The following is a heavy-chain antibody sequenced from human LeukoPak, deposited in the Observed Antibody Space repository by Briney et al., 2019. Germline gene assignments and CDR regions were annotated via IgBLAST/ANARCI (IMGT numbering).Heavy chain of an antibody. V-gene: IGHV4-30-4*08. CDR3: ARSTVVTHYYYYYMDV. Sequence: PSQTLSLTCTVSGGSISSGDYYWSWIRQPPVKGVEWLGYIYYSGSTYYNPSLKSRVTISVDTSKNQFSLKLSSVTAADTAVYYCARSTVVTHYYYYYMDVWGKGTTVTVSS. J-gene: IGHJ6*03. D-gene: IGHD4-23*01. CDR2: IYYSGST. CDR1: GGSISSGDYY.